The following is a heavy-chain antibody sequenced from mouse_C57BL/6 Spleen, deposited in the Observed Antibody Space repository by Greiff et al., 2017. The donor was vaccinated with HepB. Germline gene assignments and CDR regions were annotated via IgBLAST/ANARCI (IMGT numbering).Heavy chain of an antibody. CDR2: ISYDGSN. J-gene: IGHJ1*03. Sequence: EVKLVESGPGLVKPSQSLSLTCSVTGYSITSGYYWNWIRQFPGNKLEWMGYISYDGSNNYNPSLKNRISITRDTSKNQFFLKLNSVTTEDTATYYCASIYYDYWYFDVWGTGTTVTVSS. V-gene: IGHV3-6*01. D-gene: IGHD2-4*01. CDR1: GYSITSGYY. CDR3: ASIYYDYWYFDV.